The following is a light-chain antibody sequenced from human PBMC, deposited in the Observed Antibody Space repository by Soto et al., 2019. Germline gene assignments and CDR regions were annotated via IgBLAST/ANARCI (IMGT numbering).Light chain of an antibody. J-gene: IGKJ1*01. CDR2: AAS. Sequence: IHMTQSPSSLSASIGNRVTITCRATEGINNYLAWFQQKQGKVPKLIIYAASTLHSGVPSRFSGSVYGTHFNLSISSLQAEDAATYYCQKYNGAPVTFGQGTKVDIK. V-gene: IGKV1-27*01. CDR1: EGINNY. CDR3: QKYNGAPVT.